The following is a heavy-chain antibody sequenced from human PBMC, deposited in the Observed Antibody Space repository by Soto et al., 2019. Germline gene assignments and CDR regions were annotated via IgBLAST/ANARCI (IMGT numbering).Heavy chain of an antibody. D-gene: IGHD2-21*01. Sequence: GGSLRLSCPTSGFPFSDYYMSWIRQAPGKGLEWLSHISPKSTYRNYADSVKGRFAISRDNTKSPLFLQMNSLGVEDTAVYYCVRGGGGGLFEHWGQGVLVTVSS. CDR3: VRGGGGGLFEH. CDR2: ISPKSTYR. J-gene: IGHJ4*02. CDR1: GFPFSDYY. V-gene: IGHV3-11*06.